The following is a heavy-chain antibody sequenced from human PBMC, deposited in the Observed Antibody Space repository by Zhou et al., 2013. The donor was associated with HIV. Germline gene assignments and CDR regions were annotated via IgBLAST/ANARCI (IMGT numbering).Heavy chain of an antibody. V-gene: IGHV1-3*01. CDR2: INAGNGNT. CDR1: GYTFTSYA. Sequence: QVQFVQSGAEVKKPGASVKVSCKASGYTFTSYAMHWVRQAPGQRLEWMGWINAGNGNTKYSQNFQGRVTITRDSSASTAYMELSSLRSEDTAVYYCARPHAPLVVAAPFLDYWGQGTLVTVSS. CDR3: ARPHAPLVVAAPFLDY. J-gene: IGHJ4*02. D-gene: IGHD2-15*01.